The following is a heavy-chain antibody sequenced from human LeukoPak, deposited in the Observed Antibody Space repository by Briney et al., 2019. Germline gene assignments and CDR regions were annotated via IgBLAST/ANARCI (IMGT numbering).Heavy chain of an antibody. CDR2: ISGSGGST. Sequence: GGSLRLSCAASGITFSSYAMSWVRQAPGKGLEWVSGISGSGGSTYYADSVKGRFTISRDNSKNTLYLQMNSLRAEDTAVYYCAKLGYGGYSWFDYWGQGTLVTVSS. J-gene: IGHJ4*02. CDR1: GITFSSYA. CDR3: AKLGYGGYSWFDY. D-gene: IGHD4-23*01. V-gene: IGHV3-23*01.